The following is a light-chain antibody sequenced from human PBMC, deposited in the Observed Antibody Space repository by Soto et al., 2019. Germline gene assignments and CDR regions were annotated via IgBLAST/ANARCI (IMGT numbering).Light chain of an antibody. CDR3: QKYNNWPPDRT. J-gene: IGKJ1*01. CDR1: QSVSSN. Sequence: EIVMTQSPATLSVSPGERATLSCRASQSVSSNLAWYQQKPGQAPRLLIYGASTSATGIPARFSGSVSGTEFTLNISSLQSEDFAIYFCQKYNNWPPDRTFGQGTKVEIK. V-gene: IGKV3-15*01. CDR2: GAS.